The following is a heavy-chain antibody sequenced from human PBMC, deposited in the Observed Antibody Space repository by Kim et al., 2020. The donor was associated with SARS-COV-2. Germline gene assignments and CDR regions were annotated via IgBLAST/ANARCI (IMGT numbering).Heavy chain of an antibody. J-gene: IGHJ6*02. D-gene: IGHD6-19*01. CDR1: GFTFSSYG. CDR3: AKEEGSGYSSGWTYYYYGMDV. Sequence: GGSLRLSCAASGFTFSSYGMHWVRQAPGKGLEWVAVISCDGSNKYYADSVKGRFTISRDNSKNTLYLQMNSLRAEDTAVYYCAKEEGSGYSSGWTYYYYGMDVWGQGTTVTVSS. V-gene: IGHV3-30*18. CDR2: ISCDGSNK.